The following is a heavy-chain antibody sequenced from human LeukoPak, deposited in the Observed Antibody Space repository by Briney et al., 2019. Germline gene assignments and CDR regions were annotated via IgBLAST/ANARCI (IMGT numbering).Heavy chain of an antibody. CDR2: ISGSGGST. V-gene: IGHV3-23*01. J-gene: IGHJ4*02. CDR3: AKPRFAITFGGVIAPPWN. D-gene: IGHD3-16*02. Sequence: GGSLRLSCAASGFTFSSYAMSWVRQAPGKGLEWVSAISGSGGSTYYADSVKGRFTISKDNSKNTLYPQMNSLRAEDTAVYYCAKPRFAITFGGVIAPPWNWGQGTLVTVSS. CDR1: GFTFSSYA.